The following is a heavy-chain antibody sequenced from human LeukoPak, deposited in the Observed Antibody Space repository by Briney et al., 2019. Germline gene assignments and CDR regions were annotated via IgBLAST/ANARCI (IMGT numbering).Heavy chain of an antibody. D-gene: IGHD7-27*01. Sequence: TSYDGSNKYYADSVKGRFTISRDNSKNTLYLQMNSLRAEDTAVYYCARDKHRTGNFDYWGQGTLVTVSS. V-gene: IGHV3-30-3*01. CDR3: ARDKHRTGNFDY. J-gene: IGHJ4*02. CDR2: TSYDGSNK.